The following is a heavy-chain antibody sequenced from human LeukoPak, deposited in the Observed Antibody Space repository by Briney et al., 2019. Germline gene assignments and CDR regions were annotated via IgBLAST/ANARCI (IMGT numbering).Heavy chain of an antibody. CDR3: ARGGGSRYFDWLLYTGDNWFDP. CDR1: GYTFTSYG. CDR2: ISAYNGNT. J-gene: IGHJ5*02. Sequence: ASVKVSCKASGYTFTSYGISWVRQAPGQGLEWMGWISAYNGNTNYAQKLQGRVTMTTDTSTSTAYMELRSLRSDDTAVYYCARGGGSRYFDWLLYTGDNWFDPWGQGTLVTVSS. D-gene: IGHD3-9*01. V-gene: IGHV1-18*01.